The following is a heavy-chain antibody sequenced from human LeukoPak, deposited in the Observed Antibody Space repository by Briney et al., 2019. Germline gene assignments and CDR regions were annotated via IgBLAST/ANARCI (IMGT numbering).Heavy chain of an antibody. Sequence: SVKVSCKASGGTFSSYAISWVRQAPGQGLEWMGGIIPIFGTANYAQKFQGRVTITTDESTSTAYMELGSLRSEDTAVYYCARVISRVGAAFDYWGQGTLVTVSS. V-gene: IGHV1-69*05. CDR1: GGTFSSYA. J-gene: IGHJ4*02. D-gene: IGHD1-26*01. CDR2: IIPIFGTA. CDR3: ARVISRVGAAFDY.